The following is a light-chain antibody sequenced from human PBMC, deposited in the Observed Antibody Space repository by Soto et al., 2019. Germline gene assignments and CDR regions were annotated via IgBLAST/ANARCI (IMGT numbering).Light chain of an antibody. CDR1: SSNIGSHL. V-gene: IGLV1-44*01. CDR3: ATWDASLQIWV. J-gene: IGLJ3*02. CDR2: TNN. Sequence: QSVLTQPPSVSGPPGQRVTISCSGSSSNIGSHLVNWYQQVPGTATRLLIYTNNQRPSGVPDRFSDSKSGTSASLAISGLQSEDEAHYYCATWDASLQIWVFGGGTKLTVL.